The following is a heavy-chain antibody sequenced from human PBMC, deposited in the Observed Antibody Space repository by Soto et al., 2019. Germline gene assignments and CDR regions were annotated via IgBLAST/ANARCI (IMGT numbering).Heavy chain of an antibody. CDR2: IKTDGSET. D-gene: IGHD2-8*01. CDR3: AREKATNGYIYYFDN. Sequence: GGSLRLSCLASGFTLRGYWMTWVRQAPGKGLEWVANIKTDGSETFYVDSVKGRFTISRDNAKNSLFLQMNSLRAEDTAVYYCAREKATNGYIYYFDNWSQGTLVTVSS. J-gene: IGHJ4*02. V-gene: IGHV3-7*04. CDR1: GFTLRGYW.